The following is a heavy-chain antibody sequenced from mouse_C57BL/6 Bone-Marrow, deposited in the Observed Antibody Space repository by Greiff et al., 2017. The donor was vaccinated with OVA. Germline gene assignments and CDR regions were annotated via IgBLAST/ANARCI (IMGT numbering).Heavy chain of an antibody. CDR3: ASVVARYAMDY. CDR2: IHPNSGST. D-gene: IGHD1-1*01. J-gene: IGHJ4*01. Sequence: QVQLQQPGAELVKPGASVKLSCKASGYTFTSYWMHWVKQRPEQGLEWIGMIHPNSGSTNYNEKFKSKATLTVDKSSSTAYMQLSSLTSEDSAVYYCASVVARYAMDYWGQGTSVTVSS. V-gene: IGHV1-64*01. CDR1: GYTFTSYW.